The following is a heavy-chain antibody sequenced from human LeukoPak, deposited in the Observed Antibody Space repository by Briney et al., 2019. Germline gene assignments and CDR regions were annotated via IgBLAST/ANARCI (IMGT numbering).Heavy chain of an antibody. J-gene: IGHJ4*02. CDR1: GFTFSSYA. CDR2: IYNSGST. V-gene: IGHV4-39*01. CDR3: ARQGIEMATIFDY. D-gene: IGHD5-24*01. Sequence: GSLRLSCAASGFTFSSYAMSWVRQPPGKGLEWIGSIYNSGSTYYNPSLKSRVTISVDTSKNQFSLKLSSVTAADTAVYYCARQGIEMATIFDYWGQGTLVTVSS.